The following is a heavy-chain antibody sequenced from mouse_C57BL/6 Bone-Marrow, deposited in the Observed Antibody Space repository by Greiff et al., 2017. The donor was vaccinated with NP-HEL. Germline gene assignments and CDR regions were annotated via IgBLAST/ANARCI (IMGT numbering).Heavy chain of an antibody. D-gene: IGHD1-1*01. CDR2: INPYNGGT. CDR1: GYTFTDYY. V-gene: IGHV1-19*01. CDR3: ARYYYGSAWFAD. J-gene: IGHJ3*01. Sequence: EVQLQQSGPVLVKPGASVKMSCKASGYTFTDYYMNWVKQSHGKSLEWIGVINPYNGGTSYNPKFKGKATLTVDKSSSTAYMELNSLTSEDSAVYYCARYYYGSAWFADWGQGTLVTVSA.